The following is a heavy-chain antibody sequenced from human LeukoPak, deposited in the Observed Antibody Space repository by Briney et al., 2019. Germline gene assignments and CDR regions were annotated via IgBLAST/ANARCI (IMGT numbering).Heavy chain of an antibody. CDR1: GLTFNTYA. CDR3: ARAYSGSYRGNFDY. Sequence: GRSLRLSCAASGLTFNTYAIDWVRHAPGKGLEWVALISYDGSYKYYADSVKGRFTISRDNSKNTLYLQMNSLRAEDTAVYYCARAYSGSYRGNFDYWGQGTLVTVSS. V-gene: IGHV3-30-3*01. D-gene: IGHD1-26*01. J-gene: IGHJ4*02. CDR2: ISYDGSYK.